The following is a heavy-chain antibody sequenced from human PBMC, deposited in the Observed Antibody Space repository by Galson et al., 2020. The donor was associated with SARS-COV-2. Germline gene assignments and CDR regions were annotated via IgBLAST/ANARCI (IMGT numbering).Heavy chain of an antibody. V-gene: IGHV3-11*01. J-gene: IGHJ4*02. D-gene: IGHD2-2*03. CDR2: ISSSGSTI. CDR1: GFTFSDYY. Sequence: GESLKISCAASGFTFSDYYMSWIRQAPGKGLEWVSYISSSGSTIYYADSVKGRFTISRDNAKNSLYLQMNSLRAEDTAVYYCARDGYCSSTSCKPDFDYWGQGTLVTVSS. CDR3: ARDGYCSSTSCKPDFDY.